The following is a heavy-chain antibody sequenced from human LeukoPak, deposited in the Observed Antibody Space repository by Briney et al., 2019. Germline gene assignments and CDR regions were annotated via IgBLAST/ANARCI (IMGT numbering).Heavy chain of an antibody. D-gene: IGHD3-3*01. Sequence: SETLSLTCTVSGGSISSHYWTWIRQSPGKGLEWIGYIHYSGSTSYNPSLKNRVTISVDTSKNQFSLKLSSVTAADTAVYYCARDLGGYYNFDCWGQGTLVTVSS. CDR2: IHYSGST. J-gene: IGHJ4*02. V-gene: IGHV4-59*11. CDR1: GGSISSHY. CDR3: ARDLGGYYNFDC.